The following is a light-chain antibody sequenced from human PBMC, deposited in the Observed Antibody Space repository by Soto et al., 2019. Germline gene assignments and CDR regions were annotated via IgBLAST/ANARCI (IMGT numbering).Light chain of an antibody. CDR3: QSYDNNRAYV. Sequence: PARTQPPSASGSPGQTVTIFCTGTSSDVGKYDYVSWFQHHPGKAPKLIIYEVSKRPSGVPDRFSGSKSGSTASLTVSGLQTEDEADYYCQSYDNNRAYVFGSGTKVTVL. CDR2: EVS. V-gene: IGLV2-8*01. CDR1: SSDVGKYDY. J-gene: IGLJ1*01.